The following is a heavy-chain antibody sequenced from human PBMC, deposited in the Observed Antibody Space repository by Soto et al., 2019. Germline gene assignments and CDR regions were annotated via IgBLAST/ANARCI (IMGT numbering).Heavy chain of an antibody. CDR1: GGTFSSYA. D-gene: IGHD2-2*01. V-gene: IGHV1-69*13. CDR2: IIPIFGTA. Sequence: SVKVSCKASGGTFSSYAISWVRQAPGQGLEWMGGIIPIFGTANYAQKFQGRVTITADESTSTAYMELSSLRSEDTAVYYCARDSVYGCSSTSCYPNWFDPWGQGTLVTVSS. J-gene: IGHJ5*02. CDR3: ARDSVYGCSSTSCYPNWFDP.